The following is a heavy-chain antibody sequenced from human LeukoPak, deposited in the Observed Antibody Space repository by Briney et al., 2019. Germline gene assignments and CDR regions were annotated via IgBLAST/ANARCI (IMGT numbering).Heavy chain of an antibody. CDR1: GFTFSSYW. CDR3: AREEILRYFDWLLTDNKAMDV. CDR2: IKQDGSEK. D-gene: IGHD3-9*01. J-gene: IGHJ6*04. Sequence: PGGSLRLSCAASGFTFSSYWMSWVRQAPGKGLEWVANIKQDGSEKYYVDSVKGRFTISRDNAKNSLYLQMNSLRAEDTAVYYCAREEILRYFDWLLTDNKAMDVWGKGTTVTISS. V-gene: IGHV3-7*01.